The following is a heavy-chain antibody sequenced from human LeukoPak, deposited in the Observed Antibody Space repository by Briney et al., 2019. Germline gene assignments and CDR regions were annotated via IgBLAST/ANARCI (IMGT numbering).Heavy chain of an antibody. Sequence: GASVKVSCKASGYTFTSYDINWVRQATGQGLEWMGWMNPNSGNTGYAQKFQGRVTMTRNTSISTAYMELSSLRSEDTAVYYCARGAKLYSSSWYRNPSSGDDYWGQGTLVTVSS. CDR2: MNPNSGNT. CDR1: GYTFTSYD. D-gene: IGHD6-13*01. CDR3: ARGAKLYSSSWYRNPSSGDDY. J-gene: IGHJ4*02. V-gene: IGHV1-8*02.